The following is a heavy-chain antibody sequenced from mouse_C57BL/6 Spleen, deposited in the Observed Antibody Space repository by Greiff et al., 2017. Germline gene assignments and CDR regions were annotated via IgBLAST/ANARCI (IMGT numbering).Heavy chain of an antibody. D-gene: IGHD1-1*01. J-gene: IGHJ4*01. Sequence: EVQLVESGGGLVQPKGSLKLSCAASGFTFNTYAMHWVRQAPGKGLEWVARIRSKSSNYATYYADSVKDRFTISRDDSQSMLYLQMNNLKTEDSAMYYCVRGGYYYGSLDYAMDYCGQGTSVTVSS. CDR2: IRSKSSNYAT. V-gene: IGHV10-3*01. CDR3: VRGGYYYGSLDYAMDY. CDR1: GFTFNTYA.